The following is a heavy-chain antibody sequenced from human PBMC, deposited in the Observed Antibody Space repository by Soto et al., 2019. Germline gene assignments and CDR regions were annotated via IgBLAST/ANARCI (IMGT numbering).Heavy chain of an antibody. CDR2: INPNSGGT. Sequence: ASVKVSCKASGYTFTGYYMHWVRQAPGQGLEWMGWINPNSGGTNYAQKFQGWVTMTRDTSISTAYMELSRLRSDDTAVYYCARASTVTTAYYYGMDVWGQGTTVTVSS. CDR1: GYTFTGYY. J-gene: IGHJ6*02. V-gene: IGHV1-2*04. D-gene: IGHD4-17*01. CDR3: ARASTVTTAYYYGMDV.